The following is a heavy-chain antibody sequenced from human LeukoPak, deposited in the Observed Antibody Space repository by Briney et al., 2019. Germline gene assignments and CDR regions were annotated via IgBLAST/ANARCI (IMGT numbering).Heavy chain of an antibody. V-gene: IGHV4-59*01. CDR3: ARVLSCGGSCYLLDY. D-gene: IGHD2-15*01. CDR1: GGSISSYY. CDR2: IYYSGST. J-gene: IGHJ4*02. Sequence: PSETLSLTCTVSGGSISSYYWSWIRPPPGKGLEWIGYIYYSGSTNYNPSLKSRVTISVDTSKNRFSLKLSSVTAADTAVYYCARVLSCGGSCYLLDYWGQGTLVTVSS.